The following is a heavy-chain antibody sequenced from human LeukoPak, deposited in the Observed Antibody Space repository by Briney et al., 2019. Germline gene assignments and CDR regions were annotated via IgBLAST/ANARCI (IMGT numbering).Heavy chain of an antibody. J-gene: IGHJ4*02. CDR2: ISGIGGST. V-gene: IGHV3-23*01. CDR1: GFTFSSYA. Sequence: GGSLRLSCAASGFTFSSYAMSWVRQAPGKGLEGVSAISGIGGSTYYADSVKGRFTISRDNSKNTLYLQMNSLRAEDTAVYYCAKDLLVVVVVAATSELDYWGQGTLVTVSS. D-gene: IGHD2-15*01. CDR3: AKDLLVVVVVAATSELDY.